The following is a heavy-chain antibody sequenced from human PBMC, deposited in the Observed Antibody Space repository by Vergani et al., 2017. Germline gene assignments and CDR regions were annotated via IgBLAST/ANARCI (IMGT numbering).Heavy chain of an antibody. D-gene: IGHD3-3*01. CDR2: ISGSGCST. V-gene: IGHV3-23*01. J-gene: IGHJ6*03. CDR1: GFTVSGYA. Sequence: EVQLLESGGGLVQPGGSLRLSCATSGFTVSGYAMSWVRQAPGKGLEWVSSISGSGCSTYYADSVKGRFTISRDNSKNTLYLQMNSLRAEDTAVYYCAKDIPYYDFWSGDYTPHYYMDVWGKGTTVTVSS. CDR3: AKDIPYYDFWSGDYTPHYYMDV.